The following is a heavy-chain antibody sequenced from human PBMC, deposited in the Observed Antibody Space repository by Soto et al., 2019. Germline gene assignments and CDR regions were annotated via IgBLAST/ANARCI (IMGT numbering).Heavy chain of an antibody. CDR3: ARIQGDYYDSSGYYYFDY. V-gene: IGHV2-70*01. Sequence: YGPTLVNPTRTLTLTCTFSGFSLVTSGMCVSWMRQPAGTALEWLALIDWDDDKYYSTSLKTRLTISKDTSKNQVVLTMTKMDPVDTATYYCARIQGDYYDSSGYYYFDYWGQGTLVTVSS. CDR1: GFSLVTSGMC. J-gene: IGHJ4*02. CDR2: IDWDDDK. D-gene: IGHD3-22*01.